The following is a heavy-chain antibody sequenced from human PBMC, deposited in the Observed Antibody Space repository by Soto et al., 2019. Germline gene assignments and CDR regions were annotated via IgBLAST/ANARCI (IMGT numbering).Heavy chain of an antibody. CDR3: TRAAWFPYLSFY. V-gene: IGHV3-48*03. D-gene: IGHD3-10*01. CDR1: GFTFSRFE. CDR2: ISSSGSTA. J-gene: IGHJ4*02. Sequence: SLRLSCAASGFTFSRFELRWVRQAPGKGLEWISYISSSGSTAYYASSVEGRFTISRDNANNSVYLQMDSLGAEDTALYYCTRAAWFPYLSFYWGQGALVTVSS.